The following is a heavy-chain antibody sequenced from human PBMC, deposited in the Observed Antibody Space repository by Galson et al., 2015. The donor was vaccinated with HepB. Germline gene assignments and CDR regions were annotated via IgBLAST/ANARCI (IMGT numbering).Heavy chain of an antibody. CDR3: AGDGYNSNY. Sequence: SLRLSCAASGFTFSSYATHWVRQAPGKGLEWVAVISYDGSNKYYADSVKGRFTISRDNSKNTLYLQMNSLRAEDTAVYYCAGDGYNSNYWGQGTLVTVSS. CDR1: GFTFSSYA. D-gene: IGHD5-24*01. J-gene: IGHJ4*02. V-gene: IGHV3-30*04. CDR2: ISYDGSNK.